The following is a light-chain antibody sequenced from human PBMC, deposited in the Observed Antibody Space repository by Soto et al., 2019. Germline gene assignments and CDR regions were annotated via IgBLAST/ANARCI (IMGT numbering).Light chain of an antibody. CDR1: QDISNF. CDR2: AVF. Sequence: DIQLTQSPSFLSASVGDRVTITCRASQDISNFLARFQQKPGRAPKLLNYAVFTLQSGVPSRFSGSGSGAEFTLTISSLQPEDFATYYCQQSYSTLWTFGQGTKVDIK. J-gene: IGKJ1*01. CDR3: QQSYSTLWT. V-gene: IGKV1-9*01.